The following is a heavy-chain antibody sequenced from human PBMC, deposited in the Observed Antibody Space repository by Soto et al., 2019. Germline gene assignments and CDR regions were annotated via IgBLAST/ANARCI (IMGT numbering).Heavy chain of an antibody. CDR1: ASNISNYY. CDR3: ATLGSGTIRTWIDP. D-gene: IGHD3-10*01. Sequence: EVQLVETGGGLIQPGGSLRLSCAASASNISNYYMTWVRQAPGKGLEWVSVIYSGGSTYYADSVKGRFTISRDKSKNTLYLQMNSLRAEDTGVYYCATLGSGTIRTWIDPWGQGTLVTFSS. V-gene: IGHV3-53*02. CDR2: IYSGGST. J-gene: IGHJ5*02.